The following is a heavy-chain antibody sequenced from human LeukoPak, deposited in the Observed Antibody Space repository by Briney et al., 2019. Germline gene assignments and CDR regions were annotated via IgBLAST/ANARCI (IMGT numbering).Heavy chain of an antibody. Sequence: GGSLRLSCAASGFSFSMYSMSWIRQAPGKGLEWVSVISDNGAVTFYADSVKGRFTISRDNSKNTLYLHMSSLRADDTAIYFCAKDTPRGYNYGYFDYWGQGTLVTVSS. CDR1: GFSFSMYS. CDR2: ISDNGAVT. D-gene: IGHD5-18*01. V-gene: IGHV3-23*01. CDR3: AKDTPRGYNYGYFDY. J-gene: IGHJ4*02.